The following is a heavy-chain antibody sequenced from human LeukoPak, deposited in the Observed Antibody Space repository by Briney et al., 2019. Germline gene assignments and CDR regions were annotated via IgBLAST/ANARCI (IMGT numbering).Heavy chain of an antibody. CDR2: IIPIFGTA. V-gene: IGHV1-69*06. CDR3: ARHRGFSNYDSERHFQH. D-gene: IGHD3-22*01. CDR1: GYTFTSYG. J-gene: IGHJ1*01. Sequence: GASVKVSCKASGYTFTSYGISWVRQAPGQGLEWMGGIIPIFGTANYAQKFQGRVTITADKSTSTAYMELSSLRSEDTAVYYCARHRGFSNYDSERHFQHWGQGTLVTVSS.